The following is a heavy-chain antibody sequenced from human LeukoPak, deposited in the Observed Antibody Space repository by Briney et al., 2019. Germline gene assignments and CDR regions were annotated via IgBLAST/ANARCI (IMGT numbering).Heavy chain of an antibody. Sequence: GASVKVSCTVSGYTLTELSMHWVRQAPGQGLEWMGGIIPIFGTANYAQKFQGRVTITAVESTSTAYMELSSLRSEDTAVYYCARLVGATTVYWGQGTLVTVSS. CDR2: IIPIFGTA. CDR1: GYTLTELS. J-gene: IGHJ4*02. D-gene: IGHD1-26*01. CDR3: ARLVGATTVY. V-gene: IGHV1-69*13.